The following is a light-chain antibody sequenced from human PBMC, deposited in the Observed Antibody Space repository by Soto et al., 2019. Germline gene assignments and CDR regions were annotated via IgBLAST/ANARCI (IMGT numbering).Light chain of an antibody. J-gene: IGKJ5*01. Sequence: EIVLTQAPATLSLSPGERATLSCRSSQSVSSYLAWYQQKPGQAPRLLIYDASNRATGIPARFSGSGSGTEFTLTISSLQSEDFAVYYCQQYSSWSPITFGQGTRLEIK. CDR2: DAS. CDR1: QSVSSY. V-gene: IGKV3-11*01. CDR3: QQYSSWSPIT.